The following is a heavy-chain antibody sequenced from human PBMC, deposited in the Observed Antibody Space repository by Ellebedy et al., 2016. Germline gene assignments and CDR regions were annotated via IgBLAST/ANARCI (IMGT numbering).Heavy chain of an antibody. CDR1: GGSISSYY. Sequence: SETLSLTXTVSGGSISSYYWSWIRQPPGKGLEWIGYIYYNGNTTNYNPSLKSRVTISVDTSKNQFSLKLSSVTAADTAVYYCARGAVYYYYYYMDVWGKGTTVTVSS. V-gene: IGHV4-59*01. CDR3: ARGAVYYYYYYMDV. CDR2: IYYNGNTT. J-gene: IGHJ6*03.